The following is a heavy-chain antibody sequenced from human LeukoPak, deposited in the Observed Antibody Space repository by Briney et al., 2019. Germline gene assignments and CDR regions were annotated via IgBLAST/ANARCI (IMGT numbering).Heavy chain of an antibody. CDR2: IGAYNDST. CDR3: ARGPLMITSGGLDY. J-gene: IGHJ4*02. V-gene: IGHV1-18*01. Sequence: ASVKVSCKASGYTFTSYGISWVRQAPGQGLEWMGWIGAYNDSTIYAQKLQDRVTMTTDTSTTTAYLELRSLISDDTTVYYCARGPLMITSGGLDYWGQGTLVTVSS. D-gene: IGHD3-16*01. CDR1: GYTFTSYG.